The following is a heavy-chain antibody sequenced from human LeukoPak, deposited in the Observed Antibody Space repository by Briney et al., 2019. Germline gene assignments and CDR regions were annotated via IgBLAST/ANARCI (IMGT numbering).Heavy chain of an antibody. Sequence: AETLSLTCAVYGGSFSGYYWSWIRQPPGKGLEWIGEINHSGSTNYNPSLKSRVTISVDTSKNQFSLKLSSVTAADTAVYYCARRARYCSSTSCPPFIWFDPWGQGTLVTVSS. D-gene: IGHD2-2*01. J-gene: IGHJ5*02. CDR2: INHSGST. CDR3: ARRARYCSSTSCPPFIWFDP. V-gene: IGHV4-34*01. CDR1: GGSFSGYY.